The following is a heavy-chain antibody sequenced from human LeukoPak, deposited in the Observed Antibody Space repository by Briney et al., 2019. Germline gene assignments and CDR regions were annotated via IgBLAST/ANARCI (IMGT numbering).Heavy chain of an antibody. CDR3: AGGGFGYYYGMDV. Sequence: GGSLRLSCAASGFTFSSYSMNWVRQAPGKGLEWVSSISSSSSYIYYADSVKGRFTISRDNAKNSLYLQMNSLRAEDTAVYYWAGGGFGYYYGMDVWGQGTTVPSP. J-gene: IGHJ6*02. D-gene: IGHD3-10*01. V-gene: IGHV3-21*01. CDR1: GFTFSSYS. CDR2: ISSSSSYI.